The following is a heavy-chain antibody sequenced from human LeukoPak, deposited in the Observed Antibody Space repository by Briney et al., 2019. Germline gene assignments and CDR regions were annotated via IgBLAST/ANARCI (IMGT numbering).Heavy chain of an antibody. Sequence: PSGTLSLTCAVYGGSLSGYYWSWIRQPPGKGLEWIGEINHSGSTNYNPSLKSRVTISVDTSKNQFSLKLSSVTAADTAVYYCANGYSSGWNDYWGQGTLVTVSS. CDR3: ANGYSSGWNDY. J-gene: IGHJ4*02. V-gene: IGHV4-34*01. CDR2: INHSGST. D-gene: IGHD6-19*01. CDR1: GGSLSGYY.